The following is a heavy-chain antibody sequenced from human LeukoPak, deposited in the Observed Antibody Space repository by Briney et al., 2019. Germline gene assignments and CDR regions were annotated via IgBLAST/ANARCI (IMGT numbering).Heavy chain of an antibody. Sequence: SKTLSLTCTVSGGSISSYYWSWIRQPPGKGLEWIGYIYYSGSTNYNPSLKSRVTISVDTSKNQFSLKLSSVTAADTAVYYCARFYLGSYFDLWGRGTLVTVSS. J-gene: IGHJ2*01. CDR2: IYYSGST. CDR3: ARFYLGSYFDL. D-gene: IGHD3-10*01. CDR1: GGSISSYY. V-gene: IGHV4-59*01.